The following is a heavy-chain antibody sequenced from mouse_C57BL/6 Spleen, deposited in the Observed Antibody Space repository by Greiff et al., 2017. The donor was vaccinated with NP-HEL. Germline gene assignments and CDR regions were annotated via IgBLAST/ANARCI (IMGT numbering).Heavy chain of an antibody. Sequence: QVQLQQSGAELVKPGASVKLSCKASGYTFTSYWMHWVKQRPGQGLEWIGMIHPNSGSTNYNEKFKSKATLTVDKSSSTAYMQLSSLTSEDSAVYYCARGDYYGSSSYFDYWGQGTTLTVSS. CDR1: GYTFTSYW. V-gene: IGHV1-64*01. J-gene: IGHJ2*01. CDR3: ARGDYYGSSSYFDY. D-gene: IGHD1-1*01. CDR2: IHPNSGST.